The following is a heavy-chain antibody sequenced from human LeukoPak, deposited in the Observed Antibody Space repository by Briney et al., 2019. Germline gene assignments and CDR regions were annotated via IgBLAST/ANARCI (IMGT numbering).Heavy chain of an antibody. CDR2: ISGFGEST. CDR1: GSSFSSYA. CDR3: ASPHITMVRGVEDY. D-gene: IGHD3-10*01. V-gene: IGHV3-23*01. J-gene: IGHJ4*02. Sequence: GGSLRLSCAASGSSFSSYAMTWVRQAPGKGLEWVSAISGFGESTYYADSVKGRFTISRDNAKNTLYLQMNSLRAEDTAVYYCASPHITMVRGVEDYWGQGTLVTVSS.